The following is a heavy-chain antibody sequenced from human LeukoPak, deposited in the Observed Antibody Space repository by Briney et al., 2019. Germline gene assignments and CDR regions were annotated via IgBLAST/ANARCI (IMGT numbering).Heavy chain of an antibody. CDR1: GFTFSKSG. D-gene: IGHD6-19*01. V-gene: IGHV3-30*03. CDR2: ISHEGTEK. Sequence: GGSLRLSCAASGFTFSKSGMHWVRQAPGTGPEWVAFISHEGTEKYYADSVKGRFTISRDNSKNTLYLQMNNLRDDDTAVFYCATDRGWYFDYWGQGTLVTVSS. J-gene: IGHJ4*02. CDR3: ATDRGWYFDY.